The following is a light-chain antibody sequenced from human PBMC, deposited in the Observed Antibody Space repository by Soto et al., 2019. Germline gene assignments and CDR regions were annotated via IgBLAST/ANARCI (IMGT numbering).Light chain of an antibody. V-gene: IGKV1-39*01. J-gene: IGKJ2*01. Sequence: DIQMTQSPSSLSASVGDRVTIPCRASQNIRNYLNWYQQKPGKAPKLLIYTASNLRSEVPSRFSGSGSGTDFTLTISSLQPEDLSHSTPYSLGPGTKLEIK. CDR2: TAS. CDR3: YS. CDR1: QNIRNY.